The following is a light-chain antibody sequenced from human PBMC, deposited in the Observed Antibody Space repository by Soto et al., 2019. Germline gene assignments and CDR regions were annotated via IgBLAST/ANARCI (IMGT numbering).Light chain of an antibody. J-gene: IGKJ1*01. CDR3: QQYGSSPWT. CDR2: GAS. Sequence: EIVVTQSPGTLSLSPGERATLSCRASQSISSTYLAWYQQKPGQAPRPLIYGASSRATGIPDRFSGSGSGKDFTLTISRLEPEDFAVYYCQQYGSSPWTFGQGTKVEIK. CDR1: QSISSTY. V-gene: IGKV3-20*01.